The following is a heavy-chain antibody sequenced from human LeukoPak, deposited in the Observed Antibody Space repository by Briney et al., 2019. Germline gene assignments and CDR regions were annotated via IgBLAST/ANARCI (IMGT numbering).Heavy chain of an antibody. CDR1: GGSISSYY. CDR2: ISYSGST. CDR3: ARHGSGTYDY. V-gene: IGHV4-59*08. J-gene: IGHJ4*02. Sequence: SETLSLTCTVSGGSISSYYWGWIRQPPGKGLEWIGYISYSGSTSYNPSLKSRVSISVDTTKNQFSLKLNSVTAADTAVYFCARHGSGTYDYWGQGTLVTVSS. D-gene: IGHD1-26*01.